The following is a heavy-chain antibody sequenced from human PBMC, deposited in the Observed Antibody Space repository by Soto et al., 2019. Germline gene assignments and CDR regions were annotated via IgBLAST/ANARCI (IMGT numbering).Heavy chain of an antibody. CDR2: FDPEDGET. V-gene: IGHV1-24*01. CDR3: ATDSRYYYDSSGLYY. D-gene: IGHD3-22*01. CDR1: GYTLTELS. Sequence: AASVKVSCKVSGYTLTELSMHWVRQAPGKGLEWMGGFDPEDGETIYAQKFQGRVTMTEDTSTDTAYMELSSLRSEDTAVYYCATDSRYYYDSSGLYYWGQGTLVTVSS. J-gene: IGHJ4*02.